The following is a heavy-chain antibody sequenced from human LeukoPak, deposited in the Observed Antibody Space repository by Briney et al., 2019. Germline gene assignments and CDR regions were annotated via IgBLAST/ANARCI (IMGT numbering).Heavy chain of an antibody. CDR1: GFSVSSNT. CDR2: IYSGGYT. V-gene: IGHV3-66*01. CDR3: ARASSKQWLVLGVGY. J-gene: IGHJ4*02. D-gene: IGHD6-19*01. Sequence: GGSLRLSCAASGFSVSSNTMNWVRQAPGKGLEWASGIYSGGYTYYADSVKGRFTISRDNAKNSLYLQMNSLRAEDTAVYYCARASSKQWLVLGVGYWGQGTLVTVSS.